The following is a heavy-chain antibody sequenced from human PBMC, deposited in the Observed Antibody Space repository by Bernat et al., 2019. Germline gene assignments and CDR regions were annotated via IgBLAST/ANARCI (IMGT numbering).Heavy chain of an antibody. J-gene: IGHJ6*02. CDR1: GGTFSSYT. Sequence: QVQLVQSGAEVKKPGSSVKVSCKASGGTFSSYTISWVRQAPGQGLEWMGRIIPILGIANYAQKFQGRVTITADKSTSTAYMELSSLRSEDTAVYYCARDPYYGDYADYYYYGMDVWGQGTTVTVSS. CDR2: IIPILGIA. CDR3: ARDPYYGDYADYYYYGMDV. V-gene: IGHV1-69*08. D-gene: IGHD4-17*01.